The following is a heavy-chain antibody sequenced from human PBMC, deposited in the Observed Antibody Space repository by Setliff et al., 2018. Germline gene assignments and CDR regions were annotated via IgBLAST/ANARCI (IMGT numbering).Heavy chain of an antibody. D-gene: IGHD1-26*01. J-gene: IGHJ6*03. CDR2: IFYTGST. CDR1: NGSISSGNYF. Sequence: SETLSLTCTVSNGSISSGNYFWGWIRQPPGKGLEWMGSIFYTGSTYYSPSLKSRVTMSIDTSKNQFSLNLNSVTAADTAVYYCARQPYRTTYYYYYDYMDVWGKGTTVTVSS. V-gene: IGHV4-39*01. CDR3: ARQPYRTTYYYYYDYMDV.